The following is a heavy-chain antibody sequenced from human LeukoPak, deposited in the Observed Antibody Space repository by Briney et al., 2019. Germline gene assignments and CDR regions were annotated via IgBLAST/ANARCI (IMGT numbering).Heavy chain of an antibody. J-gene: IGHJ5*02. D-gene: IGHD2-2*01. Sequence: SETLSLTCTVSGGSISSYYWSWIRQPPGKGLEWIGYIYYSGSTNYNPSLKSRVTISVDTSKNQFSLKLSSVTAADTAAYYCARQLLLEHNWFDPWGQGTLVTVSS. CDR3: ARQLLLEHNWFDP. CDR2: IYYSGST. V-gene: IGHV4-59*01. CDR1: GGSISSYY.